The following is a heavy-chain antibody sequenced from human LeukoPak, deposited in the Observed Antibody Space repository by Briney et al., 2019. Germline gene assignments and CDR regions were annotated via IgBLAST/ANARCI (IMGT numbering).Heavy chain of an antibody. CDR3: ARAPGDYLQGGAFDI. D-gene: IGHD4-17*01. V-gene: IGHV1-69*04. CDR1: GGTFSSYA. Sequence: GSSVKVSCKASGGTFSSYAISWVRQAPGQGLEWMGRIIPILGIANYAQKFQGRVTITADKSTSTAYMELSSLRSEDTAVYYCARAPGDYLQGGAFDIRGQGTMVTVSS. J-gene: IGHJ3*02. CDR2: IIPILGIA.